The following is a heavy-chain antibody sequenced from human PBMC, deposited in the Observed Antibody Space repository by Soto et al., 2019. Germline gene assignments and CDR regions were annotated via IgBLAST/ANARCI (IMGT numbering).Heavy chain of an antibody. CDR3: ARGNGIVVVVAVNPRASQPTIFDY. CDR1: GGSFSGYY. CDR2: INHSGST. Sequence: SETLSLTCAVYGGSFSGYYWSWIRQPPGKGLEWIGEINHSGSTNYNPSLKSRVTISVDTSKNQFSLKLSSVTAADTAVYYCARGNGIVVVVAVNPRASQPTIFDYWGQGTLVTVSS. J-gene: IGHJ4*02. V-gene: IGHV4-34*01. D-gene: IGHD2-15*01.